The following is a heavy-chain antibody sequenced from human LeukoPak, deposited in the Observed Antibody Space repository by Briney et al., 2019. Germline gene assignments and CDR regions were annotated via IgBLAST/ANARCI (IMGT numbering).Heavy chain of an antibody. CDR2: INQSGST. D-gene: IGHD4-17*01. CDR3: ARGTTVTTRFNYYYYYMDV. Sequence: SETLSLTCTVSGGSISSSSYYWGWIRQPPGKGLEWIGEINQSGSTNYNPSLKSRVTISVDTSKNQFSLKLSSVTAADTAVYYCARGTTVTTRFNYYYYYMDVWGKGTTVTVSS. J-gene: IGHJ6*03. V-gene: IGHV4-39*07. CDR1: GGSISSSSYY.